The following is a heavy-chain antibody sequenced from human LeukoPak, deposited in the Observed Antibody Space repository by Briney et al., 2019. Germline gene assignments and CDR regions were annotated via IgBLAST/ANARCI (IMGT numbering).Heavy chain of an antibody. CDR1: LDSTTSNF. J-gene: IGHJ4*02. V-gene: IGHV4-4*02. CDR2: IHRSGST. D-gene: IGHD1-14*01. CDR3: AREIVGGFNPGAY. Sequence: SETLSLTCTVSLDSTTSNFWSWVRQPPGKGLEWIGEIHRSGSTNYNPSLQSRVTISIDRSKNQIALELSSVTAADTAVYYCAREIVGGFNPGAYWGQGTLVTVSS.